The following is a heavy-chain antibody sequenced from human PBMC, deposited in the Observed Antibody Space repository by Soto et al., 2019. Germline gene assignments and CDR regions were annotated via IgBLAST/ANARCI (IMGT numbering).Heavy chain of an antibody. Sequence: GGYLRLSCAASGFTFDDYTMRWVRQAPGKGLEWVSLISWDGGSTYYADSVKGRFTISRDNSKNSLYLQMNSLRTEDTALYYCAKGALRGYGYGPEICCYHYGMYVWGQGTTVTVSS. V-gene: IGHV3-43*01. J-gene: IGHJ6*02. CDR2: ISWDGGST. D-gene: IGHD5-18*01. CDR3: AKGALRGYGYGPEICCYHYGMYV. CDR1: GFTFDDYT.